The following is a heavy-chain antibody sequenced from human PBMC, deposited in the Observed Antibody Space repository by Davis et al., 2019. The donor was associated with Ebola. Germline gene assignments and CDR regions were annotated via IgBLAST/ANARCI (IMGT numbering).Heavy chain of an antibody. CDR1: GFTFDDYA. V-gene: IGHV3-9*01. CDR2: ISWNSGNI. CDR3: AKDHFVVPKGEVDV. J-gene: IGHJ6*02. D-gene: IGHD3-16*01. Sequence: SLKISCAASGFTFDDYAMHWVRQAPGKGLEWVSGISWNSGNIGYADSVKGRFTISRDNSKNTLYLQMNSLRAEDTAVYYCAKDHFVVPKGEVDVWGQGTTVTVSS.